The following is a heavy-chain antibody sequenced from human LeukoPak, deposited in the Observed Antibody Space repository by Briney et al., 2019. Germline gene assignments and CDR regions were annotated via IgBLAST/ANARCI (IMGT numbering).Heavy chain of an antibody. CDR2: ISSSSSTI. Sequence: GGSLRLSCAASGFTFSSYSMNWVRQAPGKGLEGGSYISSSSSTIYYADSVKGRFTISRDNAKNSLYLQMNSLRAEDTAVYYCARGIAAAVNDAFDIWGQGTMVTVSS. CDR1: GFTFSSYS. D-gene: IGHD6-13*01. J-gene: IGHJ3*02. CDR3: ARGIAAAVNDAFDI. V-gene: IGHV3-48*01.